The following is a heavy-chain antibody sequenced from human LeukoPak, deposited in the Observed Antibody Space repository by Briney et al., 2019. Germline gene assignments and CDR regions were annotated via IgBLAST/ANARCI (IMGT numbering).Heavy chain of an antibody. CDR2: ISGSGGST. CDR1: GFPFSSYV. Sequence: GGSLRLSCAASGFPFSSYVMSWVRQAPGKGLEWVSAISGSGGSTYYADSVKGRFTISRDNSKNTLYLQMNSLRAEDTAVYYCAKRYGDYAGNWFDPWGQGTLVTVSS. V-gene: IGHV3-23*01. CDR3: AKRYGDYAGNWFDP. D-gene: IGHD4-17*01. J-gene: IGHJ5*02.